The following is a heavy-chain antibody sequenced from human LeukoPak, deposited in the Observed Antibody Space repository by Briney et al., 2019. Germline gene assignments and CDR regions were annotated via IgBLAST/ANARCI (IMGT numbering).Heavy chain of an antibody. D-gene: IGHD1-26*01. V-gene: IGHV4-59*01. CDR3: ARDSTYSGSYPDWFDP. Sequence: SETLSLTCIVSGGSISSYYWSWIRQPPGKGLEWIGYIYYSGSTNYNPSLKSRVTISVDTSKNQFSLKLSSVTAADTAVYYCARDSTYSGSYPDWFDPWGQGTLVTVSS. J-gene: IGHJ5*02. CDR1: GGSISSYY. CDR2: IYYSGST.